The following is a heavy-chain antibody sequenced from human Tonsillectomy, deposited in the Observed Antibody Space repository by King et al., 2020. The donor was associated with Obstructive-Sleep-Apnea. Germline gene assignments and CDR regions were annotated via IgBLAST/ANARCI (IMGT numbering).Heavy chain of an antibody. Sequence: QLVQSGGGLVQPGGSLRLSCAASGFTFSSYWMSWVRQAPGKGLEWVANIKQDGSEKYYVDSVKGRFTISRDNAKNSLYLQMNSLRAADTAVYYCARGGRTAGATWRTYYFDYWGQGTLVTVSS. CDR3: ARGGRTAGATWRTYYFDY. CDR2: IKQDGSEK. D-gene: IGHD1-26*01. V-gene: IGHV3-7*03. CDR1: GFTFSSYW. J-gene: IGHJ4*02.